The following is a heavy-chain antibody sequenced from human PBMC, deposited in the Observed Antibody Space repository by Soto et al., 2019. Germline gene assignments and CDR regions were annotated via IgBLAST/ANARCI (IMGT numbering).Heavy chain of an antibody. CDR1: GGSISSYY. J-gene: IGHJ6*02. V-gene: IGHV4-59*01. CDR3: ARLPQAAYYDFWSGYYTGSHYYYGMDV. D-gene: IGHD3-3*01. CDR2: IYYSGST. Sequence: QVQLQESGPGLVKPSETLSLTCTVSGGSISSYYWSWIRQPPGKGLEWIGYIYYSGSTNYNPSLKSRVTISVDTSKNQFSLKLSSVTAADTAVYYCARLPQAAYYDFWSGYYTGSHYYYGMDVWGQGTTVTVSS.